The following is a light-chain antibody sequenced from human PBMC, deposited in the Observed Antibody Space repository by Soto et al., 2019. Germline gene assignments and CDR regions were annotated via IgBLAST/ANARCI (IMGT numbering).Light chain of an antibody. CDR1: RSNIGDNS. V-gene: IGLV1-47*01. Sequence: QAVVTQPPSASGTPGQRVTISCSGSRSNIGDNSVYWYQQLPGTAPKLLIYWNNHRPSGVPDRFSGSKSGTSASLAISGLRSEDEADYHCAAWDDSLRGVVFGGGTKLTVL. CDR3: AAWDDSLRGVV. CDR2: WNN. J-gene: IGLJ2*01.